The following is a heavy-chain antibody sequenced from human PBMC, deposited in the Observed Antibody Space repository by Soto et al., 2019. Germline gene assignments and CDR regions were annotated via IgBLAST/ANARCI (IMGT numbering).Heavy chain of an antibody. CDR3: ASERYDLNWFDP. CDR2: INHSGST. Sequence: SETLSLTCAVYGGSFSGYYWSWIRQPPGKGLEWIGEINHSGSTNYNPSLKSRVTISVDTSKNQFSLKLSSVTAADTAVYYCASERYDLNWFDPWGQGTLVTVSS. D-gene: IGHD5-12*01. CDR1: GGSFSGYY. J-gene: IGHJ5*02. V-gene: IGHV4-34*01.